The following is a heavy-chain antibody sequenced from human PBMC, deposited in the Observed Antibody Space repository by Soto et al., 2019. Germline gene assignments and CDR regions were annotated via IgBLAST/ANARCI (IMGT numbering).Heavy chain of an antibody. V-gene: IGHV3-9*03. CDR1: GFTFDDFA. Sequence: EVQLVESGGGLGQPGTSLRLSCAASGFTFDDFAMHWVRQAPGKGLEWVAGINWNSRSIDYADSVKGRFIISRDNAKKSIYLQLNNLRTEDMAFYYCAKDRRAMNWYFDLWGRGTLVVVSS. CDR3: AKDRRAMNWYFDL. CDR2: INWNSRSI. J-gene: IGHJ2*01.